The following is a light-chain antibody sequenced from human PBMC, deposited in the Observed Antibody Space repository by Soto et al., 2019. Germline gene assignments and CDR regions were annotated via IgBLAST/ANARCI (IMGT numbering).Light chain of an antibody. J-gene: IGLJ3*02. CDR2: SNH. CDR3: ASCDDSLWV. V-gene: IGLV1-44*01. Sequence: QSVLTQPPSASGTLGQRVTISCSGSSSNIGSNTVNWYQQLPGSAPKVLIYSNHKRPSGVPDRFSGSKSGTSSSLALSGLQSADDADYYCASCDDSLWVFGGGTKLNVL. CDR1: SSNIGSNT.